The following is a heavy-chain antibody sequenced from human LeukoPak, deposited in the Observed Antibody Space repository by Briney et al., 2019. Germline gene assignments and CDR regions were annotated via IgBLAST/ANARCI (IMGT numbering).Heavy chain of an antibody. CDR1: GFTFDDYA. V-gene: IGHV3-43*02. CDR2: ISGDGGST. CDR3: AKDTPLAAAGHYYYYMDV. J-gene: IGHJ6*03. Sequence: GGSLRLSCAASGFTFDDYAMHWVRQAPGKGLEWVSLISGDGGSTYYADSVKGRFTISRDTSKNSLYLQMNSLRTEDTALYYCAKDTPLAAAGHYYYYMDVWGKGTTVTVSS. D-gene: IGHD6-13*01.